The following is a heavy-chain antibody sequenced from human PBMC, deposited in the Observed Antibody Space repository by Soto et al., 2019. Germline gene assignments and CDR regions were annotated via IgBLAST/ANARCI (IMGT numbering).Heavy chain of an antibody. CDR2: MNPNSGNT. Sequence: ASVKVSCKASGYTFTSYDINWVRQATGQGLEWMGWMNPNSGNTGYAQKFQGRVTMTRNTSISTAYMELSSLRSEDTVVYYCARGISNTYYYYYYMNVWGKVTTVTVSS. V-gene: IGHV1-8*01. CDR1: GYTFTSYD. J-gene: IGHJ6*03. D-gene: IGHD4-4*01. CDR3: ARGISNTYYYYYYMNV.